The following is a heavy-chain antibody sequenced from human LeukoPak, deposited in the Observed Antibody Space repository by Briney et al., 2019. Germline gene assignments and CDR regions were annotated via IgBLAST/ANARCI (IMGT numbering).Heavy chain of an antibody. Sequence: PGGSLRLSCAASGFTFSDYAMSWVRQAPGKGLEWVSVISGSGGRTHYEDSVKGRFTISRDNSKNALYLQMDSLRAEDTAVYHCGSRSGTNDYAVQQFYYWGQGIQVTVSS. V-gene: IGHV3-23*01. CDR3: GSRSGTNDYAVQQFYY. CDR1: GFTFSDYA. D-gene: IGHD3-10*01. J-gene: IGHJ4*02. CDR2: ISGSGGRT.